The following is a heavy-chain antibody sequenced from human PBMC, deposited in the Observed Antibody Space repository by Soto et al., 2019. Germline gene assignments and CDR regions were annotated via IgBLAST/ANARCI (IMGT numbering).Heavy chain of an antibody. CDR1: GGSISGYY. Sequence: QVQLQESGPGLVKPSETLSLTCTVSGGSISGYYWSWIRQPPGKGLEWIGYIYSSGITNYNPSLNSRVTISADTSKNHLSLKLSSVTAADTAVYFCARGPVSSGSYYFDYWGQGTLVTVSS. J-gene: IGHJ4*02. CDR2: IYSSGIT. V-gene: IGHV4-59*01. CDR3: ARGPVSSGSYYFDY. D-gene: IGHD6-19*01.